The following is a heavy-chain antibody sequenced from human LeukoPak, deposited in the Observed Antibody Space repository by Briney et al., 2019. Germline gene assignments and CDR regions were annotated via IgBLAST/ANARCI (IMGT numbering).Heavy chain of an antibody. CDR3: ARRYYYDSSGYSDAFDI. D-gene: IGHD3-22*01. CDR2: ISSSSSYI. V-gene: IGHV3-21*01. Sequence: GGSLRLSCAASGFTFSSYSMNWVRQAPGKGLEWVSSISSSSSYIYYADSVKGRFTISRDNAKNSLYLQMNSLRAEDTAVYYCARRYYYDSSGYSDAFDIWGQGTMVTVSS. J-gene: IGHJ3*02. CDR1: GFTFSSYS.